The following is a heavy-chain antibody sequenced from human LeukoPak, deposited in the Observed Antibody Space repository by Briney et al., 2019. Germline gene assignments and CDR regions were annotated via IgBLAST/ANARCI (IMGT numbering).Heavy chain of an antibody. CDR3: AKGNWNYPLDY. CDR2: ISGSGGST. CDR1: GFTFSSYA. D-gene: IGHD1-7*01. Sequence: GGSLRLSCAASGFTFSSYAISWVRQAPGKGLEWVSAISGSGGSTYYADSVEGRFTISRDNSKNTLYLQMNSLRAEDTAVYYCAKGNWNYPLDYWGQGTLVTVSS. V-gene: IGHV3-23*01. J-gene: IGHJ4*02.